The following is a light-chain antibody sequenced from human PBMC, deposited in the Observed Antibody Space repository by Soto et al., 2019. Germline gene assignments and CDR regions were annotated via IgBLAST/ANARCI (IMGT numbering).Light chain of an antibody. CDR3: QQYNSYRT. Sequence: DIQMTQSPATLSASLGDRVTITCRASQSISSWLAWYQQTPGKAPKLLIYDASSLESGVPSRLSGSGSGTEFTLTISSLQPDDFATYYCQQYNSYRTFGQGTKVDIK. V-gene: IGKV1-5*01. CDR2: DAS. CDR1: QSISSW. J-gene: IGKJ1*01.